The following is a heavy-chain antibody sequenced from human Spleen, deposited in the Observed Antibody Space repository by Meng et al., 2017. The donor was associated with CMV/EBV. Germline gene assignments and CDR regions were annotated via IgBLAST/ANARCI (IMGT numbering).Heavy chain of an antibody. J-gene: IGHJ4*02. Sequence: ETLSLTCAASGFIVSNYYIIWVRQAPGKGLEWVSVMYSGGSTYNADSVKGRFTFSRDNSKNTLNLQMNSLRVEDTAVYYCAREGIVGAPGLDFWGQGTLVTVSS. D-gene: IGHD1-26*01. CDR3: AREGIVGAPGLDF. CDR1: GFIVSNYY. CDR2: MYSGGST. V-gene: IGHV3-53*01.